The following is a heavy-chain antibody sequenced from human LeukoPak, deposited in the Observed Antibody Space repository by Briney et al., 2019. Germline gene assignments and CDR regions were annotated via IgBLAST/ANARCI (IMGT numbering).Heavy chain of an antibody. J-gene: IGHJ4*02. CDR3: ARAIYGSGSYYQNAPGY. CDR2: INPNSGGT. Sequence: ASVKVSCKASGYTFTGYYMHWVRQAPGQGLERMGRINPNSGGTNYAQKFQGRVTMTRDTSISTAYMELSRLRSDDTAVYYCARAIYGSGSYYQNAPGYWGQGTLVTVSS. CDR1: GYTFTGYY. D-gene: IGHD3-10*01. V-gene: IGHV1-2*06.